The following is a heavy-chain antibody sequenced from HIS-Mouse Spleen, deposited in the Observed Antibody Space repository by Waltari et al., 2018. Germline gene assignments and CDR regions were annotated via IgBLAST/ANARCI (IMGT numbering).Heavy chain of an antibody. Sequence: QVQLVQSGAEVKKPGSSGKVSCTASGVTFSSYAISWVRQAHGQGLEWMGRIIPILGIENYAQKFQGRVTITADKSTSTAYMELSSLRSEDTAVYYCAATKQNGGGPVNAFDIWGQGTMDTVSS. J-gene: IGHJ3*02. CDR2: IIPILGIE. CDR1: GVTFSSYA. CDR3: AATKQNGGGPVNAFDI. D-gene: IGHD3-16*01. V-gene: IGHV1-69*04.